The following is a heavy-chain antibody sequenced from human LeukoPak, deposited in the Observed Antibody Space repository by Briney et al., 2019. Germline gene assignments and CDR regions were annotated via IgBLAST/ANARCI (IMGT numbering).Heavy chain of an antibody. D-gene: IGHD2-2*01. CDR1: EFSFRSYW. J-gene: IGHJ3*02. V-gene: IGHV3-7*01. CDR3: ATHCSSISCSLATFDI. CDR2: IKQDGSEK. Sequence: GGSLRLSCVGSEFSFRSYWMTWVRQAPGKGPEWVASIKQDGSEKSYVDSVKGRFTISRDNARTSLSLQMNSLRAEDTAVYYCATHCSSISCSLATFDIWGQGTMVTVSS.